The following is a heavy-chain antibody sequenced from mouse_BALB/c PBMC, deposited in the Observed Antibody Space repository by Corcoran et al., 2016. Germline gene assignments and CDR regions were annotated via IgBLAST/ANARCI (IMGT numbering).Heavy chain of an antibody. J-gene: IGHJ4*01. CDR3: ARLLDYAMDY. Sequence: QIQLVQSGPELKKPGETVKISCKASGYTFTNYGMNWVKQAPGKGLKWMGWINTYTGEPTYADDFKGRFAFSLETSASTAYLQINNLKNEDTATYFCARLLDYAMDYWGQGTSVTVSS. CDR2: INTYTGEP. V-gene: IGHV9-3-1*01. D-gene: IGHD1-1*01. CDR1: GYTFTNYG.